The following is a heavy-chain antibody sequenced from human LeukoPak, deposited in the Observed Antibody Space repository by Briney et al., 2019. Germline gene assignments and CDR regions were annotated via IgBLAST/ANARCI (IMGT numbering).Heavy chain of an antibody. Sequence: ASVKVSCKASGYTFTSFYLHWVRQAPGQGLEWMGIINPSGGSTSYAQKFQGRVTMTRDMSTSTLYMGLSSLRSEDTAVYYCARGRLRSLFDYLGQGTLVTVSS. J-gene: IGHJ4*02. V-gene: IGHV1-46*01. D-gene: IGHD5-12*01. CDR1: GYTFTSFY. CDR3: ARGRLRSLFDY. CDR2: INPSGGST.